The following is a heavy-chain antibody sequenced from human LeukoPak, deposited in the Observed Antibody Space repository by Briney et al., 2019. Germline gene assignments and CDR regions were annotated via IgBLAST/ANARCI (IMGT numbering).Heavy chain of an antibody. CDR3: ARLLGYSSGWYNQVYYFDY. V-gene: IGHV4-34*01. CDR2: INHSGST. CDR1: GGSLSGYY. J-gene: IGHJ4*02. Sequence: SETLSLTCAVYGGSLSGYYWSWIRQPPGKGLEWIGEINHSGSTNYNPSLKSRVTISVDTSKNQFSLKLSSVTAADTAVYYCARLLGYSSGWYNQVYYFDYWGQGTLVTVSS. D-gene: IGHD6-19*01.